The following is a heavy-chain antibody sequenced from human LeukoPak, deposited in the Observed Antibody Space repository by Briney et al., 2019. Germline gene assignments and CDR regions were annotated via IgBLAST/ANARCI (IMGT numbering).Heavy chain of an antibody. CDR2: IYYSGST. CDR1: GGSISSGDYY. Sequence: PSETLSLTCTVSGGSISSGDYYWSWIRQPPGKGLEWIGYIYYSGSTYYNPSLKSRVTISVDTSKNQFSLKLSSVTAADTAVYYCARTINYYYGMDVWGQGTTVTVSS. D-gene: IGHD1-14*01. CDR3: ARTINYYYGMDV. V-gene: IGHV4-30-4*01. J-gene: IGHJ6*02.